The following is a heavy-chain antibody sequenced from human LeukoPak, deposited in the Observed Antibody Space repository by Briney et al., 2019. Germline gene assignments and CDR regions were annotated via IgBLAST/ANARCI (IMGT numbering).Heavy chain of an antibody. Sequence: GGSLRLSCAASGFTFSNNWMHWVRQAPGRGLVWVSRINSDGSTTTYADSVKGRFTISRDNAKNTLYLQMNSLRAEDTAVYYCARGYIYGYDCWGQGALVTVSS. D-gene: IGHD5-18*01. J-gene: IGHJ4*02. CDR3: ARGYIYGYDC. V-gene: IGHV3-74*01. CDR2: INSDGSTT. CDR1: GFTFSNNW.